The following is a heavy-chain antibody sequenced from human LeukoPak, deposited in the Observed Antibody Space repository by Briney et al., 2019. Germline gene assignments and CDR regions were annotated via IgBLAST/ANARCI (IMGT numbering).Heavy chain of an antibody. CDR1: GFTFSGYA. D-gene: IGHD3-10*01. V-gene: IGHV3-23*01. Sequence: PGGSLRISCAASGFTFSGYAMAWVRQAPGKGMEWVSVIGGSGGTTRYADSVKGRFTISRDKSKTTLFLQMNSLRVEDTPVYYCASKFGESYYYYGLDVWGQGTTVTVSS. CDR2: IGGSGGTT. J-gene: IGHJ6*02. CDR3: ASKFGESYYYYGLDV.